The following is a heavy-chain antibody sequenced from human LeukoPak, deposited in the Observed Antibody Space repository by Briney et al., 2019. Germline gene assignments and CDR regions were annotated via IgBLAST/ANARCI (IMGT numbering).Heavy chain of an antibody. J-gene: IGHJ4*02. D-gene: IGHD5-24*01. CDR3: AQAWRWLQLNY. Sequence: GGSLRLSCAASGFTFSSYGMHWVRQAPGKGLEWVAVISYGGSNKYYADCVKGRFSISRDNSMSTLYLQMNSLRDEDTAVYYCAQAWRWLQLNYWGQGTLVTVSS. CDR2: ISYGGSNK. CDR1: GFTFSSYG. V-gene: IGHV3-30*18.